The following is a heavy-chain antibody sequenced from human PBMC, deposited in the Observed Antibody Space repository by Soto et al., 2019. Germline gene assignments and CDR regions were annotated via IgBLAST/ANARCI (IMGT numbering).Heavy chain of an antibody. CDR1: GGTFSSYA. J-gene: IGHJ5*02. Sequence: SVKVSCKASGGTFSSYAISWVRQAPGQGLEWMGGIIPIFGTANYAQKFQGRVTITADESTSTAYMELSSLRSEDTAVYYCASPSITMVRGRRVNWFDPWGPGTLATV. V-gene: IGHV1-69*13. CDR3: ASPSITMVRGRRVNWFDP. CDR2: IIPIFGTA. D-gene: IGHD3-10*01.